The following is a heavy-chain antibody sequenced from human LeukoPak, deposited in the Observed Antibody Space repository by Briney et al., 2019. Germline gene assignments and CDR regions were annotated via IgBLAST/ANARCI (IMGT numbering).Heavy chain of an antibody. CDR1: GYTFTSYG. Sequence: GASVKVSCKASGYTFTSYGISWVRQAPGQGLEWMGWISAYNGNTNYAQKLQGRVTMTTDTSTSTAYMELRSLRSDDTAVYYCATTWGYSSSFRWWKDPNAFDIWGQGTMVTVSS. CDR3: ATTWGYSSSFRWWKDPNAFDI. V-gene: IGHV1-18*01. D-gene: IGHD6-13*01. CDR2: ISAYNGNT. J-gene: IGHJ3*02.